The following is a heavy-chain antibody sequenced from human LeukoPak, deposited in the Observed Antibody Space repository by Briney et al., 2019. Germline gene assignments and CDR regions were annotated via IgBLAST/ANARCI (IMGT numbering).Heavy chain of an antibody. Sequence: GGSLRLSCAASGFTFSSYWMHWVRQAPGKGLAWVSRINSDGSSTSYADSVKGRFTISRDNAKNTLYLQMNSLRAEDTAVYYCARGYSSSWFYYYYYGMDVWGQGTTVTVSS. CDR3: ARGYSSSWFYYYYYGMDV. D-gene: IGHD6-13*01. CDR2: INSDGSST. J-gene: IGHJ6*02. V-gene: IGHV3-74*01. CDR1: GFTFSSYW.